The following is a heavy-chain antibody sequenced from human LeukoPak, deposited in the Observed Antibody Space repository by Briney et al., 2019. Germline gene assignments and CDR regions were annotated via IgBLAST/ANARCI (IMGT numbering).Heavy chain of an antibody. CDR1: GFTFSSDA. J-gene: IGHJ4*02. Sequence: GGSLRLSCAASGFTFSSDAMSWVRQAPGKGLEWVANIKQYGSEKYYADSVKGRFTISRDNSKNSLYLQMNSLRAEDTALYYCAKDGGYCSSTSCSPIFDYWGQGTLVTVSS. CDR3: AKDGGYCSSTSCSPIFDY. V-gene: IGHV3-7*03. CDR2: IKQYGSEK. D-gene: IGHD2-2*01.